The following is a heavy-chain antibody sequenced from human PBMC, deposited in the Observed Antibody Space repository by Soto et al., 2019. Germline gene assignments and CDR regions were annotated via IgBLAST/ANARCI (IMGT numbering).Heavy chain of an antibody. D-gene: IGHD3-16*01. CDR1: GFPFSNYN. CDR2: ISSSSSTI. Sequence: GWSLRLSCAASGFPFSNYNMNWVRQAPGKGLEWVSYISSSSSTIYYADSVKGRFTISRDNAKNSLYLQLSSLRAEDTAVYYCARGFDYVDYWGQGTLVTVSS. V-gene: IGHV3-48*01. J-gene: IGHJ4*02. CDR3: ARGFDYVDY.